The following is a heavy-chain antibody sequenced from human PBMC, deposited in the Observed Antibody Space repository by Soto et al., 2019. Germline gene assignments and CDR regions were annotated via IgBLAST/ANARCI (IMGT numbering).Heavy chain of an antibody. J-gene: IGHJ4*02. CDR2: IWYDGSNK. CDR1: GFTFRSYG. CDR3: ARDRITMVRGVILPSSDY. Sequence: GGSLRLSCASSGFTFRSYGMHLVRQAPGKGLEWVAVIWYDGSNKYYADSVKGRFTISRDNSKNTLYLQMNSLRAEDTAVYYCARDRITMVRGVILPSSDYWGQGTLVTVSS. V-gene: IGHV3-33*01. D-gene: IGHD3-10*01.